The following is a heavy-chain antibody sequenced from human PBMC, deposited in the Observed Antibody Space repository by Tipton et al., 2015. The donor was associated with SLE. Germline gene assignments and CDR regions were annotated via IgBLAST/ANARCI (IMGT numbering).Heavy chain of an antibody. CDR2: ISGSDGST. Sequence: GSLRLSCAASRFTFSTYGMRWVRQSPEKGLEWVSSISGSDGSTYYADSVKGRFTISRDNSKNTLYLQMNSLRAEDTAVYYCARRNSESGAFDMWGQGTLVTASS. CDR3: ARRNSESGAFDM. J-gene: IGHJ3*02. D-gene: IGHD3-10*01. CDR1: RFTFSTYG. V-gene: IGHV3-23*01.